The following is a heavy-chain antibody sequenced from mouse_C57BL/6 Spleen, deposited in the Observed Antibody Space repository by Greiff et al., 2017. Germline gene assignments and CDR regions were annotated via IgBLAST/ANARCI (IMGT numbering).Heavy chain of an antibody. V-gene: IGHV1-55*01. CDR1: GYTFTSYW. Sequence: QVQLKQPGAELVKPGASVKMSCKASGYTFTSYWITWVKQRPGQGLEWIGDIYPGSGSTNYNEKFKSKATLTVDTSSSTAYMQLSSLTSEDSAVYYCARWVYYGSSYWYFDVWGTGTTVTVSS. CDR2: IYPGSGST. D-gene: IGHD1-1*01. CDR3: ARWVYYGSSYWYFDV. J-gene: IGHJ1*03.